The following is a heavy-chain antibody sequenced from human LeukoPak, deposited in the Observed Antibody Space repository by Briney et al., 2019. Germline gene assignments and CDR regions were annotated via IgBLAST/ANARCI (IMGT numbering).Heavy chain of an antibody. Sequence: GGSLRLSCAASGFTFSSYSMNWVRQAPGKGLEWVSSISSSSSYIYYADSVKGRFTISRDNAKNSVYLQMNSLRAEDTAVYYCARAQDIVVVVAATYFDYWGQGTLVTVSS. CDR1: GFTFSSYS. V-gene: IGHV3-21*01. CDR2: ISSSSSYI. D-gene: IGHD2-15*01. CDR3: ARAQDIVVVVAATYFDY. J-gene: IGHJ4*02.